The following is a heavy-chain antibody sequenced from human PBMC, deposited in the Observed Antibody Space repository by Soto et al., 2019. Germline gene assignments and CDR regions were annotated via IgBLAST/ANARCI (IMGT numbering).Heavy chain of an antibody. Sequence: PGGSLRLSCAASGFTFSSYAMNWVRQAPGKGLEWVSSISSSGGNTYYADSVKGRFTISRDNSKNTLYLQMNSLRAEDTVVYFCAKGTRSLRAFDYWGQGTLVTAPQ. CDR3: AKGTRSLRAFDY. CDR2: ISSSGGNT. J-gene: IGHJ4*02. V-gene: IGHV3-23*01. D-gene: IGHD4-17*01. CDR1: GFTFSSYA.